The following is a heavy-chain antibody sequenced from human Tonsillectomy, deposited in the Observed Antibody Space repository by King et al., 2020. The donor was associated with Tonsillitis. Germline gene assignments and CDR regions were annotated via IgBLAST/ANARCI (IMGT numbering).Heavy chain of an antibody. CDR2: IRSKPNNYAT. Sequence: VQLVESGGGLVQPGGSLKLSCAAPGFSFSGSAMHWVRQPSGKGLEWIGHIRSKPNNYATANAASAKGRSTISRDESKNTTYLQMNSLKTEDTAVYYCTGGIDMTVLDYYYYFVMDVWGQGTTVMVSS. V-gene: IGHV3-73*01. CDR1: GFSFSGSA. J-gene: IGHJ6*02. D-gene: IGHD3-22*01. CDR3: TGGIDMTVLDYYYYFVMDV.